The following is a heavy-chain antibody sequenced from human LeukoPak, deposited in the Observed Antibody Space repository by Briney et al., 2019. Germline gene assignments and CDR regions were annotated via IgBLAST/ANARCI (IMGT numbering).Heavy chain of an antibody. CDR2: IKQDRSEK. J-gene: IGHJ4*02. CDR1: GFTFSSYA. Sequence: GGSLRLSCAASGFTFSSYAMSWVRQAPGKGLEWVANIKQDRSEKYYVDSVKGRFTISRDNAKNSVYLQMNSLRAEDTAVYYCASGYSSGWSIDWGQGTLVTVSS. V-gene: IGHV3-7*03. CDR3: ASGYSSGWSID. D-gene: IGHD6-13*01.